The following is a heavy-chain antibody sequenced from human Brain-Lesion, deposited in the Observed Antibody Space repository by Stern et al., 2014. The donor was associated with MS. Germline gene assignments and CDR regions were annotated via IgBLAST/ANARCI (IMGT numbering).Heavy chain of an antibody. CDR2: VSDTGENT. J-gene: IGHJ6*02. CDR1: GFTFDNYV. V-gene: IGHV3-23*04. CDR3: AKERSRYGGRGMDV. Sequence: VQLVQSGGGVVQPGGSLRLSCAASGFTFDNYVMTWVRQAPGKGLESVSAVSDTGENTNYADSVSGRFTISRDNSKNTLYLQMNTLRAEDTAVYYCAKERSRYGGRGMDVWGQGTTVTVSS. D-gene: IGHD4-23*01.